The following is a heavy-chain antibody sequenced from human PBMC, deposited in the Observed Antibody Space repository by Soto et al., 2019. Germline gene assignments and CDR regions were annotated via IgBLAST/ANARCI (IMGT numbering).Heavy chain of an antibody. D-gene: IGHD3-22*01. Sequence: GGSLRLSCAASGFTFSSYWMHWVRQAPGKGLVWVSRINSDGRSTSYADSVKGRFTISRDNSKNTLYLQMNSLRAEDTALYYCAREDKHYYDSSGPGAFDIWGQGTMVTVSS. V-gene: IGHV3-74*01. J-gene: IGHJ3*02. CDR1: GFTFSSYW. CDR3: AREDKHYYDSSGPGAFDI. CDR2: INSDGRST.